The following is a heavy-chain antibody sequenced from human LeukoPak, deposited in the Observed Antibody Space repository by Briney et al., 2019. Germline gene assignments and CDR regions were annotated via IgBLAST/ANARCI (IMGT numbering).Heavy chain of an antibody. CDR3: AREIFNGFDI. J-gene: IGHJ3*02. Sequence: GGSLRLSCVASGFTFRSYAMHWVRQAPGKGLEWVAVISYDGSNKDYADSVKGRFTISRDNSKNTLFLQMNSLRAEDTAVYYCAREIFNGFDIWGQGTMVTVSS. CDR2: ISYDGSNK. V-gene: IGHV3-30-3*01. CDR1: GFTFRSYA.